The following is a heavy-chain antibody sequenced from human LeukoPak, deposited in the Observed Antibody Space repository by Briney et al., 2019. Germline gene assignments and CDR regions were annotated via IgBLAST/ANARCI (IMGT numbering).Heavy chain of an antibody. CDR1: GFTFSSYA. J-gene: IGHJ4*02. CDR3: AALGNYYDCIFDY. Sequence: PGGSLRLSCAASGFTFSSYAMHWVRQAPGKGLEWVAVISYDGSNKYYADSVKGRFTISRDNSKNTLYLQMNSLRAEDTAVYYCAALGNYYDCIFDYWGQGTLVTVSS. CDR2: ISYDGSNK. V-gene: IGHV3-30-3*01. D-gene: IGHD3-22*01.